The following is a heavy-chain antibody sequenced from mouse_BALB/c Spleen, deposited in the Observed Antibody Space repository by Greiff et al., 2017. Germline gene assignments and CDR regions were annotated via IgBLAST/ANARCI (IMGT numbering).Heavy chain of an antibody. V-gene: IGHV3-2*02. J-gene: IGHJ4*01. D-gene: IGHD2-1*01. CDR1: GYSITSDYA. CDR2: ISYSGST. Sequence: EVQLQQSGPGLVKPSQSLSLTCTVTGYSITSDYAWNWIRQFPGNKLEWMGYISYSGSTSYNPSLKSRISITRDTSKNQFFLQLNSVTTEDTATYYCASSNGNFPFYYAMDYWGQGTSVTVSS. CDR3: ASSNGNFPFYYAMDY.